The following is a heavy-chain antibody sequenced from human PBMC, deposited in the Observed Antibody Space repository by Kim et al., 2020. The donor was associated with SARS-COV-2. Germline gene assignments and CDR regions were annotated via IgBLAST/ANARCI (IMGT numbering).Heavy chain of an antibody. CDR2: INPNSGGT. J-gene: IGHJ4*02. V-gene: IGHV1-2*02. Sequence: ASVKVSCTASGYTFTGYYMHWVRQAPGQGLEWMGWINPNSGGTNFAQKFQGKVTMTRDASITTAYLELSKLTSDDTAVYYCARQVVTLDSWGQGTLVTVSS. D-gene: IGHD2-21*02. CDR3: ARQVVTLDS. CDR1: GYTFTGYY.